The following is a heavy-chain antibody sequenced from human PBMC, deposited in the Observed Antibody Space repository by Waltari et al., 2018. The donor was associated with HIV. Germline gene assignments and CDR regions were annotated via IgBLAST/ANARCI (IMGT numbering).Heavy chain of an antibody. V-gene: IGHV4-34*01. J-gene: IGHJ4*02. CDR3: GRGVDPYPEH. Sequence: QVQVQQWGAGLLKPSETLSLTCGAYCGSFSGCYWIWIRQPPGKGLEWIGESYPSGYTTYNPSLKSRVTISVDTSKSQFSLKMTSVTAADTAVYYCGRGVDPYPEHWGQGTLVSVST. CDR1: CGSFSGCY. CDR2: SYPSGYT. D-gene: IGHD1-1*01.